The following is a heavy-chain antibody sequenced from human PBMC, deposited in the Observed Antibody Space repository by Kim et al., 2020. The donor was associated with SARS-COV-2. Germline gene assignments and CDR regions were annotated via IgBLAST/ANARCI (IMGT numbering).Heavy chain of an antibody. V-gene: IGHV4-31*03. CDR1: GGSISSGGYY. CDR2: TYYSGST. CDR3: ARAMGITIFGVVIVNWFDP. D-gene: IGHD3-3*01. Sequence: SETLSLTCTVSGGSISSGGYYWIWIRQHPGKGLEWIGYTYYSGSTYYNPPLKSRFTISVDTSKNQFSRKLSSVTAADTAVYYCARAMGITIFGVVIVNWFDPWGQGTLVTVSS. J-gene: IGHJ5*02.